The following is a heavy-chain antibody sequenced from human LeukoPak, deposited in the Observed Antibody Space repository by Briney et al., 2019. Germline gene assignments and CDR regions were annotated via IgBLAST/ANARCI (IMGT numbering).Heavy chain of an antibody. J-gene: IGHJ6*03. Sequence: SETLSLTCTVSGGSISTNYWSWIRQPAGKGLEWIGRIFASGSTNYNPSLKSRVTMSVDTSKNQFSLKLTSVTAADTAVYYCVRDNESAYKRGYGHFFYYMDKWGKGTTVIVSS. CDR3: VRDNESAYKRGYGHFFYYMDK. D-gene: IGHD5-18*01. V-gene: IGHV4-4*07. CDR2: IFASGST. CDR1: GGSISTNY.